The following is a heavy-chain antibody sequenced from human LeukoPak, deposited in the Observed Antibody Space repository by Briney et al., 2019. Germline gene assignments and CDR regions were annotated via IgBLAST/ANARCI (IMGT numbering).Heavy chain of an antibody. D-gene: IGHD5-18*01. Sequence: SETLSLTCAVYDGSFSGYYWRWIRQPPGKGLEWIGEINHSGSTNYNPSLKSRVTISVDTSKNQFSLKLSSVTAADTAVYYCASGGYSYGYSRWFDPWGQGTLVTVSS. J-gene: IGHJ5*02. CDR3: ASGGYSYGYSRWFDP. V-gene: IGHV4-34*01. CDR2: INHSGST. CDR1: DGSFSGYY.